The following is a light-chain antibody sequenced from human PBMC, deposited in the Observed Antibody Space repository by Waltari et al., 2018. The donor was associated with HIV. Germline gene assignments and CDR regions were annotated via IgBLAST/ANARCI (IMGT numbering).Light chain of an antibody. J-gene: IGKJ1*01. Sequence: DIQMSPSPSSLSASAGDRVPITCRASQGISNSLAWYQQKPGKAPKLLLYAASRLESGVPSRFSGSGSGTDYTLTISSLQPEDFATYYCQQYYSTPWTFGQGTKVEIK. V-gene: IGKV1-NL1*01. CDR3: QQYYSTPWT. CDR2: AAS. CDR1: QGISNS.